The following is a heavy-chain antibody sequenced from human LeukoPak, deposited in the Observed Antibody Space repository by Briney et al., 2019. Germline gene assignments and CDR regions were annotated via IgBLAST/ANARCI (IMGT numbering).Heavy chain of an antibody. Sequence: ASVKVSCKASGYTFTSYDINWVRQATGQGLEWMGWMNPNSGNTGYAQKFQGRVTMTRNTSISTAYMELSSPRSEDTAVYYCARGRYSSRNRYYYYGMDVWGQGTTVTVSS. CDR3: ARGRYSSRNRYYYYGMDV. CDR2: MNPNSGNT. V-gene: IGHV1-8*01. D-gene: IGHD6-13*01. CDR1: GYTFTSYD. J-gene: IGHJ6*02.